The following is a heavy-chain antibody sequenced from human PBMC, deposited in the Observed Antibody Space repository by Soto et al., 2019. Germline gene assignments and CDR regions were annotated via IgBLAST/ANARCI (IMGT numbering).Heavy chain of an antibody. V-gene: IGHV3-7*03. D-gene: IGHD2-8*02. J-gene: IGHJ4*02. CDR3: ARDHVEPGLLLDY. Sequence: GGSLRLSCAASGFTFSSHWMSWFRQAPGKGLEWVANINQDGGETYYVDSVKGRVTISRDNAKNSLYLQMTTLRAEDTAVYYCARDHVEPGLLLDYWGQGTLVTVSS. CDR2: INQDGGET. CDR1: GFTFSSHW.